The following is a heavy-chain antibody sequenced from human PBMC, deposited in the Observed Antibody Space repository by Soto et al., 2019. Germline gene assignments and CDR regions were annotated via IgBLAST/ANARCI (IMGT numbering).Heavy chain of an antibody. CDR1: GFTFSSYG. V-gene: IGHV3-33*01. CDR3: ERDAMGRGYFDY. J-gene: IGHJ4*02. D-gene: IGHD2-2*01. CDR2: IWYDGSNK. Sequence: QVQLVESGGGVVQPGRSLRLSCAASGFTFSSYGMHWVRQAPGKGLEWVAVIWYDGSNKYYADSVKGRFTISRDNSKNTLYLQMNSLRAEDTAVYYCERDAMGRGYFDYWGQGTLVTVSS.